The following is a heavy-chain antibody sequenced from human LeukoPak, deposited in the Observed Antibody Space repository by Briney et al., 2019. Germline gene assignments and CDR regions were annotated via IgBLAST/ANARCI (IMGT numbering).Heavy chain of an antibody. D-gene: IGHD6-25*01. V-gene: IGHV1-8*01. CDR3: ARDNLAADYYYYYYYMDV. CDR2: MSPNSGNT. J-gene: IGHJ6*03. Sequence: ASVKVSCKASGYTFINYDINWVRQATGQGPEWMGWMSPNSGNTGYAQNFQGRVTMTSDTSISTAYMELSSLRSEDTAVYYCARDNLAADYYYYYYYMDVWGKGTTVTVSS. CDR1: GYTFINYD.